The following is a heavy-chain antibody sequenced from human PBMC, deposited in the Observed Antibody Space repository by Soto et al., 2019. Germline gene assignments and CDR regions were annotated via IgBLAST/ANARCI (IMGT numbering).Heavy chain of an antibody. D-gene: IGHD1-1*01. Sequence: QVHLVQSGAEMKKPGSSVKVSCKVSGGDLTNSGISWVRQAPGQGLEWMGGIFPLLAMVDYSQKFQARVTITADESTNTAYMDLGSLTSDDTAVYYCATEDGTGFKSWGQGTLVIVSS. CDR2: IFPLLAMV. CDR3: ATEDGTGFKS. CDR1: GGDLTNSG. J-gene: IGHJ4*02. V-gene: IGHV1-69*04.